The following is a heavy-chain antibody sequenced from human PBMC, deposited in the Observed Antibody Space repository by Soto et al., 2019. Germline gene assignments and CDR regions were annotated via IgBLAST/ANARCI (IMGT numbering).Heavy chain of an antibody. Sequence: ASVKVSCKASGYTFTSYGISWVRQAPGQGLEWMGWISAYNGNTNYAQKLQGRVTITRDTSASTAYMELSSLRSEDTAVYYCARERGNWFDPWGQGTLVTVSS. CDR2: ISAYNGNT. CDR1: GYTFTSYG. J-gene: IGHJ5*02. V-gene: IGHV1-18*01. CDR3: ARERGNWFDP.